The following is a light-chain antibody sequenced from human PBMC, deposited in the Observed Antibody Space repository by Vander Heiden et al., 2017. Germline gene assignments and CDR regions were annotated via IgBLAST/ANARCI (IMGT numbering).Light chain of an antibody. J-gene: IGKJ3*01. CDR3: QKYNSALFT. V-gene: IGKV1-27*01. CDR1: QGISNY. CDR2: AAS. Sequence: QMTQSPSSLSASVGDRVTITCRASQGISNYLAWYQQKPEKVPNLLIYAASTLQSGVPSRFSGSGSGTDFTLTISSLQPEDVATYYCQKYNSALFTFGPGTKVDIK.